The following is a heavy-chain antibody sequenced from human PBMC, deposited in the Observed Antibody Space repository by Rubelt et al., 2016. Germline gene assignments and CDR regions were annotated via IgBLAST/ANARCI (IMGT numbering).Heavy chain of an antibody. CDR2: IWYDGSNK. J-gene: IGHJ4*02. D-gene: IGHD3-10*01. Sequence: QVQLVESGGGVVQPGRSLRLSCAASGFTFSSYGMHWVRQAPGKGLEWVAVIWYDGSNKYYADSVKGRFTISRDNSKNTLYLQMNSLRAEDTAVFYCARDPGPRGNDYWGQGTLVTVSS. CDR1: GFTFSSYG. CDR3: ARDPGPRGNDY. V-gene: IGHV3-33*01.